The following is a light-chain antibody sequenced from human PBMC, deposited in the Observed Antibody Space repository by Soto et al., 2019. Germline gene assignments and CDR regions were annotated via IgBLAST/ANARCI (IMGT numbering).Light chain of an antibody. V-gene: IGKV3-20*01. CDR3: QQYGSSPPWT. J-gene: IGKJ1*01. Sequence: EIVLTQSPGTLSLSPGERATLSCRASQSVSSSYLAWYQQKPGQAPRLLIYGASSRATGIPDRFSGSGSGTDFTLPISRLEPEDFAVYYCQQYGSSPPWTFGHGTKVEIK. CDR1: QSVSSSY. CDR2: GAS.